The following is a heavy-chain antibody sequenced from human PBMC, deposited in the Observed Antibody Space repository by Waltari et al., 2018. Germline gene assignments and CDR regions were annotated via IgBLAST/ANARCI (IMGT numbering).Heavy chain of an antibody. J-gene: IGHJ4*02. CDR1: GGSIMSYY. Sequence: QVQLQESGPGLVKPSETLSLTCTVSGGSIMSYYWSWIRQSPGKVLEWLGYVYYSGITDYNPSLKSRVIISVGTSKNQFSLRLSSVTAADTAVYYCARGGITSGDFDYWGQGTLVTVSS. CDR3: ARGGITSGDFDY. D-gene: IGHD3-10*01. V-gene: IGHV4-59*01. CDR2: VYYSGIT.